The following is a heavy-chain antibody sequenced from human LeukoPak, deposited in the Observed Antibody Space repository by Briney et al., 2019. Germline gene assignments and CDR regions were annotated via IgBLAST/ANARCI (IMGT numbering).Heavy chain of an antibody. D-gene: IGHD5-12*01. CDR2: VYYTGST. CDR3: ARLRRANSGYSCADK. V-gene: IGHV4-39*01. CDR1: GGSINSTDSY. J-gene: IGHJ4*02. Sequence: SETLSLTCTVSGGSINSTDSYWGWIRQPPGKGLEWIGSVYYTGSTYDKPSLKSRVTISIDTSNNQFSLKVKSVTAADAALYFCARLRRANSGYSCADKWGQGTLVTVSS.